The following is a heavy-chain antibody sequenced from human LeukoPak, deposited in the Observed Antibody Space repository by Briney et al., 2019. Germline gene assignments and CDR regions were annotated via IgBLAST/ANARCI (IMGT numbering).Heavy chain of an antibody. J-gene: IGHJ4*02. CDR1: GFTFSSYG. V-gene: IGHV3-30*18. CDR2: ISYDGSNK. CDR3: AKTPGD. Sequence: PGGSLRLSCAASGFTFSSYGMHWVRQAPGKGLEWVAVISYDGSNKYYADSVKGRFTISRDNSKNTLYLQMNSLRAEDTAVYYCAKTPGDWGQGTLVTASS.